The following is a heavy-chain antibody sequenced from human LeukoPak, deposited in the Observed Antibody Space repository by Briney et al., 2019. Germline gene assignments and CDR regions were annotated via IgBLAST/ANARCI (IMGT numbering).Heavy chain of an antibody. CDR2: INHSGST. V-gene: IGHV4-34*01. J-gene: IGHJ4*02. Sequence: SETLSLTCAVYGGSFSGYYWSWIRQPPGKGLEWIGEINHSGSTNYNPSLKSRVTISVDTSKNQFSPKLSSVTAADTAVYYCARGQEYFDYWGQGTLVTVSS. CDR3: ARGQEYFDY. CDR1: GGSFSGYY.